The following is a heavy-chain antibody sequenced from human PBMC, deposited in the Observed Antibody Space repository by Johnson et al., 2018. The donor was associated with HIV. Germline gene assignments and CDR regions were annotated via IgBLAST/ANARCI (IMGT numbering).Heavy chain of an antibody. D-gene: IGHD3-16*01. CDR2: ISYDGNNK. V-gene: IGHV3-30*04. J-gene: IGHJ3*02. Sequence: QVQLVESGGGVVQPGRSLRLSCAASGFTFSSYAMHWVRQAPGKGLEWVAVISYDGNNKYYADSVKGRFTISRDNSKNTLYLQMNSLTPEDTAVYYCARGALGDWVDAFDIWGQGTMVTVSS. CDR3: ARGALGDWVDAFDI. CDR1: GFTFSSYA.